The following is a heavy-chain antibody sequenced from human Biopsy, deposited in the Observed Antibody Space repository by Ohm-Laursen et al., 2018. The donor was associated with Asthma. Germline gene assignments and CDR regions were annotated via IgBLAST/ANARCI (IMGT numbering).Heavy chain of an antibody. Sequence: GSLRLSCAASGFTFSSYWMHWVRQAPGKGLMWVSRINSDGSSTTYADSVKGRFTISRDNAKNSLYLQMNSLRVEDTAFYHCTKDTGELGMSAFDVWGQGTMVAVSS. CDR1: GFTFSSYW. CDR2: INSDGSST. D-gene: IGHD7-27*01. CDR3: TKDTGELGMSAFDV. V-gene: IGHV3-74*01. J-gene: IGHJ3*01.